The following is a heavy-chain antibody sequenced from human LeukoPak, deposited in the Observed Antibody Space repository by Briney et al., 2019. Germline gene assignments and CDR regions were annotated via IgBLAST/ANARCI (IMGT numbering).Heavy chain of an antibody. D-gene: IGHD3-22*01. CDR3: ARGSYYDSSGYYVPEYFQH. Sequence: PSETLSLTCTVSGGSISSYYWGWIRQPPGKGLEWIGSIYYSGSTYYNPSLKSRVTISVDTSKNQFSLKLSSVTAADTAVYYCARGSYYDSSGYYVPEYFQHWGQGTLVTVSS. CDR1: GGSISSYY. J-gene: IGHJ1*01. CDR2: IYYSGST. V-gene: IGHV4-39*07.